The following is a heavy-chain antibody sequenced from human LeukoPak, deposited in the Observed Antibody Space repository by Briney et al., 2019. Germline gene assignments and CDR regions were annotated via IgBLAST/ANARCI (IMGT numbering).Heavy chain of an antibody. J-gene: IGHJ4*02. CDR3: ARGRNERDLRLLLY. V-gene: IGHV1-8*01. CDR1: GYTFSSYD. D-gene: IGHD3-16*01. Sequence: ASVKVSCKASGYTFSSYDINWVRQATGQGLEWMGWMNPNSGNTGYAQKLQGRLIMTTNTSISTAYMELSSLTSEDTAVYYCARGRNERDLRLLLYWGQGTLVTVSS. CDR2: MNPNSGNT.